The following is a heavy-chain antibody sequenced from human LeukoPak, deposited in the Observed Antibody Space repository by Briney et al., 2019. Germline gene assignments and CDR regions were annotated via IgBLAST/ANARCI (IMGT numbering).Heavy chain of an antibody. V-gene: IGHV1-18*01. CDR2: INVYNGNT. CDR3: ARDNYDILTGYLSDY. D-gene: IGHD3-9*01. CDR1: GYTFYSYG. Sequence: ASVKVSCKASGYTFYSYGISWVRQAPGQGLEWMGWINVYNGNTNYAQKFQDRVTMTTDTSTGTAYMELRSLRSDDTAVYYCARDNYDILTGYLSDYWGQGTLVTVSS. J-gene: IGHJ4*02.